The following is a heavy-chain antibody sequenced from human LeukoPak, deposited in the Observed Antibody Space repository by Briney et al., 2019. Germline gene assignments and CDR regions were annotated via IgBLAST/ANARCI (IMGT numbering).Heavy chain of an antibody. V-gene: IGHV4-34*01. D-gene: IGHD2-2*02. CDR3: ARSERGAIGTFDP. J-gene: IGHJ5*02. Sequence: KPSETLSLTCAVYGGSFSGYYWSWIRQPPGKGLEWIGEINHSGSTNYNPSLKSRVTISVDTSKNQFSLKLSSVTAADTAVYYCARSERGAIGTFDPWGQGTLVTVSS. CDR2: INHSGST. CDR1: GGSFSGYY.